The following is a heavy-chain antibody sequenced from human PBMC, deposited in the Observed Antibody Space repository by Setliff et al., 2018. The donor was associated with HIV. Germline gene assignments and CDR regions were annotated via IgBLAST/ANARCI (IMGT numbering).Heavy chain of an antibody. J-gene: IGHJ3*02. CDR2: IWFDGSNK. Sequence: GGSLRLSCTASGFTLSNYGMHWVRQDPGKGLEWVAVIWFDGSNKNYADPVKGRFTISRDNSKNTLFLQMDTLRAEDTAVYYCAKDNGAPEAFEIWGRGTMVTVSS. V-gene: IGHV3-33*06. CDR3: AKDNGAPEAFEI. CDR1: GFTLSNYG. D-gene: IGHD4-17*01.